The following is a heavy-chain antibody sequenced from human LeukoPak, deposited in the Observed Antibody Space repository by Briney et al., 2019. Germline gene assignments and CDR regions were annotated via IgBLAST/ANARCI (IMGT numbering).Heavy chain of an antibody. Sequence: SETLSLTCTVSGGSISSSSYYWGWIRQPPGKGLEWIGSIYYSGSTYYNPSLKSRVTISVDTSKNQFSLKLSSVTAADTAVYYCATAITLTKSAFDPWGQGTLVTVSS. CDR2: IYYSGST. CDR1: GGSISSSSYY. CDR3: ATAITLTKSAFDP. J-gene: IGHJ5*02. V-gene: IGHV4-39*01. D-gene: IGHD5-18*01.